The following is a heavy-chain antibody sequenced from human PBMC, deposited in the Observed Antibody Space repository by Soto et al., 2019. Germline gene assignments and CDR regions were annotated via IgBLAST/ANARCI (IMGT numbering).Heavy chain of an antibody. CDR3: ARDQGGYCSIPSCYLPEYFQH. D-gene: IGHD2-2*01. Sequence: QVQLQESGPGLVKPSQTLSLTCTVSGVSISSGGYYWNWIRQHPGKGLEWVGSIYYSGSTYYNPSLKSRVTISVDTSKNQFSLKLNSVTAADTAVYYCARDQGGYCSIPSCYLPEYFQHWGQGSLVTVSS. CDR2: IYYSGST. J-gene: IGHJ1*01. CDR1: GVSISSGGYY. V-gene: IGHV4-31*03.